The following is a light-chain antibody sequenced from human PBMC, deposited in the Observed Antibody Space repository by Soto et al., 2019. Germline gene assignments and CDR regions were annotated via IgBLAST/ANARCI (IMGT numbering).Light chain of an antibody. J-gene: IGKJ1*01. Sequence: DIVMTQSPGSLAVSLGERATINCKSSQSVLYSSNNKNYLAWYQQKPGQPPKLLIYWASTRESGVPDRFGGSGSGTDFTLTISILQAQDVAVYYCQQYYITPQTFGQGTKVEIK. CDR3: QQYYITPQT. V-gene: IGKV4-1*01. CDR2: WAS. CDR1: QSVLYSSNNKNY.